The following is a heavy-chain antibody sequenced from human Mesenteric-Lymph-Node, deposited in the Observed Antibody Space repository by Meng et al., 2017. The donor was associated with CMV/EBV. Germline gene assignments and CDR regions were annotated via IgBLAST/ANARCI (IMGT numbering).Heavy chain of an antibody. CDR2: ISAYSGYS. D-gene: IGHD1-20*01. CDR3: ARDGTNWIDY. J-gene: IGHJ4*02. CDR1: GYIFTSHG. Sequence: ASVKVSCKASGYIFTSHGIAWVRQATGQGLEWMGWISAYSGYSHSAQKFKGRLTMTTDTSTSTAYMELRSLGSDDSAVYYCARDGTNWIDYWGQGTLVTVSS. V-gene: IGHV1-18*01.